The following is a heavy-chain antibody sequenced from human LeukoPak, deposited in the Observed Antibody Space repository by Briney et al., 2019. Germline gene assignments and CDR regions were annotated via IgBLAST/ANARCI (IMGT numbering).Heavy chain of an antibody. J-gene: IGHJ4*02. CDR2: ISTNGHIT. Sequence: GGSLRLSCSASGFTFSSYAMHWVRQAPGKGLEYVSGISTNGHITYYADSVKGRFTISRDNSKNTLFLQISSLRPEDTAVYYCVKDIVVVITSQFDYWGQGTLVTVSS. D-gene: IGHD3-22*01. CDR3: VKDIVVVITSQFDY. CDR1: GFTFSSYA. V-gene: IGHV3-64D*09.